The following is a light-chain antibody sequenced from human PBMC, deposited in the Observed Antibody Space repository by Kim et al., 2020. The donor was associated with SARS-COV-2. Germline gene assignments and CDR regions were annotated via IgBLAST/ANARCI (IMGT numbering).Light chain of an antibody. CDR1: SSDVGGYNY. Sequence: QSALTQPRSVSGSPGQSVTISCTGTSSDVGGYNYVSWYQQHPGKAPKAMIYDVNKRPSGVPDRFSGSKSGNTASLTISGLQAEDEADYYCSSYAGTYSWVFGGGTKLTVL. V-gene: IGLV2-11*01. J-gene: IGLJ3*02. CDR2: DVN. CDR3: SSYAGTYSWV.